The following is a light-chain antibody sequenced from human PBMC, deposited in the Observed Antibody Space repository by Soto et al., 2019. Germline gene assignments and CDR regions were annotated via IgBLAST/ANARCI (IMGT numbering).Light chain of an antibody. CDR1: NSDVGGYNF. CDR2: DVS. CDR3: GSYTSSSTLV. V-gene: IGLV2-14*01. J-gene: IGLJ2*01. Sequence: QSVLTQPASVSGSPGQSITLSCTGTNSDVGGYNFVSWYQQHPGKAPKLMIYDVSNRPSGVSNRFSGSKSGNTASLTISGLQTEDEADYYCGSYTSSSTLVFDGGTKVTVL.